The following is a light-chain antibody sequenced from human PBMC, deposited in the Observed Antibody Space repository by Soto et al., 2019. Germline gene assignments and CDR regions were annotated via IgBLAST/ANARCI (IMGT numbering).Light chain of an antibody. J-gene: IGKJ5*01. CDR2: DAS. CDR1: ERVSSSY. CDR3: QQYGSSPIT. Sequence: IVLTQSPATMSLYPGERATLSCGASERVSSSYVAWYQMKAGLAPRLLIHDASTRASGIPDRFRGSKSGTDFTRTIRGLEPEDAALYYCQQYGSSPITFGQGTRLE. V-gene: IGKV3D-20*01.